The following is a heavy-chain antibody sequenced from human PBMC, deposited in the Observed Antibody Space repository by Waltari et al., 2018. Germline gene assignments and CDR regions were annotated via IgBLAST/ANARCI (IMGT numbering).Heavy chain of an antibody. Sequence: QVQLVQSGAEVKKPGSSVKVSCKASGGTFSSYAISWVRQAPGQGLEWMGRINPNSGGTNYAQKFQGRVTMTRDTSISTAYMELSRLRSDDTAVYYCARLTGEEDPWGQGTLVTVSS. CDR2: INPNSGGT. CDR3: ARLTGEEDP. D-gene: IGHD7-27*01. J-gene: IGHJ5*02. V-gene: IGHV1-2*06. CDR1: GGTFSSYA.